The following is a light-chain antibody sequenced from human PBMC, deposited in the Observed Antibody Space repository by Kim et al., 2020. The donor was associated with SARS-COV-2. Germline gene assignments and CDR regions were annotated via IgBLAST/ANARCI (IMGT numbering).Light chain of an antibody. Sequence: PGERPTLSCRASQSIGISLAWYQQKPGQAPRLLFDDASNRATGIPDRFSGSGSGTDFTLTISSLEPEDFAIYYCQQRNNWPPAVTFGGGTKVDIK. CDR1: QSIGIS. CDR2: DAS. CDR3: QQRNNWPPAVT. J-gene: IGKJ4*01. V-gene: IGKV3-11*01.